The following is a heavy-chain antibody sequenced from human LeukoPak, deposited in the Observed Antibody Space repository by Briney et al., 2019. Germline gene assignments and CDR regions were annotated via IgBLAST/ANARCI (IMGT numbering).Heavy chain of an antibody. V-gene: IGHV4-34*01. CDR3: ARGRYSSSWYGFYYYYGMDV. D-gene: IGHD6-13*01. J-gene: IGHJ6*02. CDR1: GGSFSGYY. Sequence: HPSETLSLTCAVYGGSFSGYYWSWIRQPPGKGLEWIGEINHSGSTNYNPSLKSRVTISVDTSKNQFSLKLSSVTAADTAVYYCARGRYSSSWYGFYYYYGMDVWGQGTTVTVSS. CDR2: INHSGST.